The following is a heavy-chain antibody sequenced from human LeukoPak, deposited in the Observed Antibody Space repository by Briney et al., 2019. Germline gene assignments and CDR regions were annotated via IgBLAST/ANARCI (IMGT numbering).Heavy chain of an antibody. CDR2: IYPSGST. D-gene: IGHD3-22*01. V-gene: IGHV4-61*02. CDR1: GGSISSDSYY. J-gene: IGHJ1*01. Sequence: SETLSLTCTVSGGSISSDSYYWSWIRQLAGKRLEWIGRIYPSGSTNYNPSLKSRVTISVDTSKNQFSLKLSSVTAADTAIYYCARSSGYYFEYFHHWGQGTLVTVSS. CDR3: ARSSGYYFEYFHH.